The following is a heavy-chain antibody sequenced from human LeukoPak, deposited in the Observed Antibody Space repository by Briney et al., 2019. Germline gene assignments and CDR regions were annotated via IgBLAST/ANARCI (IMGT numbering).Heavy chain of an antibody. D-gene: IGHD5-12*01. Sequence: GGSLRLSCTASGFTFGDYAMSWFRQAPGKGLEWVGFIRSNTYGGTAEYAASVKGRFTISRDGSKSIAYLQMNSLKTEDTAVYYCTKGGYHAYWGQGTLATVSS. CDR1: GFTFGDYA. V-gene: IGHV3-49*01. CDR2: IRSNTYGGTA. CDR3: TKGGYHAY. J-gene: IGHJ4*02.